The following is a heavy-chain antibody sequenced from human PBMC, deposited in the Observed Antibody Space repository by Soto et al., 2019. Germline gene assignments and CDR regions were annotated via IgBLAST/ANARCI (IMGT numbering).Heavy chain of an antibody. CDR3: AKGGRFPEARYYFLDV. CDR1: GESFSGYY. J-gene: IGHJ6*03. V-gene: IGHV4-34*01. CDR2: INDSGST. Sequence: QVQLQQRGAGLLKPSETLSLTCVVDGESFSGYYWTWIRQPPGKGLEWIGEINDSGSTNHKPSLKRRVTMSIDTSKNQFSLNVRSVTAADTGVYYCAKGGRFPEARYYFLDVWGNGTTVTVSS. D-gene: IGHD3-3*01.